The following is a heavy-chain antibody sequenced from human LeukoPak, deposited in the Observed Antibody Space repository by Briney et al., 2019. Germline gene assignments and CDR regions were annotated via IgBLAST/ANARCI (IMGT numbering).Heavy chain of an antibody. V-gene: IGHV3-21*01. D-gene: IGHD6-6*01. J-gene: IGHJ4*02. Sequence: SGGSLRLSCAASGFTFSSYSMNWVRRAPGKGLEWVSSINSKSRYIYYADSLKGRFTISRDNGKNSVYLQMNSLRAEDTAVYFCARADSSSSRLDCWGQGTLVTVSS. CDR2: INSKSRYI. CDR3: ARADSSSSRLDC. CDR1: GFTFSSYS.